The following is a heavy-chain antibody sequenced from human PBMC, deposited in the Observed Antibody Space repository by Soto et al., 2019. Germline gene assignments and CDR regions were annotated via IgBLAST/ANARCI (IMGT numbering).Heavy chain of an antibody. Sequence: SVKVSCKASGGTFSSYAISWVRQAPGQGLEWMGGIIPIFGTADYAQKFQGRVTITADESTSTAYMELSSLRSEDTAVYYCAESPTSAMGVFDYWGQGTLVTVSS. J-gene: IGHJ4*02. D-gene: IGHD5-18*01. CDR3: AESPTSAMGVFDY. V-gene: IGHV1-69*13. CDR2: IIPIFGTA. CDR1: GGTFSSYA.